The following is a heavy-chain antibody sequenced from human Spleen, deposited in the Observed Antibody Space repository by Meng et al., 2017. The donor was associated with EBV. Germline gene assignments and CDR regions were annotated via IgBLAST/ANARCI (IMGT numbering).Heavy chain of an antibody. CDR3: ARGKFGGTFDI. CDR2: INPSERRT. CDR1: GYTFSSHY. J-gene: IGHJ3*02. Sequence: QVQLVQSGAEMKKPGASLKVSRKASGYTFSSHYMHWVRQAPGQGLEWVGIINPSERRTTYAQKFQDRVTMTTDTSTSTVYMELSSLRSEDTAVYYCARGKFGGTFDIWGQGTMVTVSS. V-gene: IGHV1-46*01. D-gene: IGHD3-16*01.